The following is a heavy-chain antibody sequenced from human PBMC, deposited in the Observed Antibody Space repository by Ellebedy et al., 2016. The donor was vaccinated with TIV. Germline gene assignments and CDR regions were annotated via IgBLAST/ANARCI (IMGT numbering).Heavy chain of an antibody. CDR3: ARAMGTGFPNAFDI. CDR1: GHSLSGLS. CDR2: FDPEDEEI. J-gene: IGHJ3*02. V-gene: IGHV1-24*01. D-gene: IGHD1-1*01. Sequence: ASVKVSXXVSGHSLSGLSIHWVRQAPGKGLEWMGGFDPEDEEIIYAQKFQGRVTMTRDTSTSTVYMELSSLRSEDTAVYYCARAMGTGFPNAFDIWGQGTMVTVSS.